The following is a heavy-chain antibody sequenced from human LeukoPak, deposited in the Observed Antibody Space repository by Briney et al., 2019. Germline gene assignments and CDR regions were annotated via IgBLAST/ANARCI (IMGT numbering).Heavy chain of an antibody. CDR2: IYHSGST. J-gene: IGHJ3*02. CDR1: GGSISSSNW. D-gene: IGHD6-19*01. V-gene: IGHV4-4*02. CDR3: ARDVASGIAVAAAAFDI. Sequence: SGTLSLTCAVSGGSISSSNWWSWVRQPPGKGLEWIGEIYHSGSTNYNPSLKSRVTISVDKSKNQFSLKLSSVTAADTAVYYCARDVASGIAVAAAAFDIWGQGTMVTVSS.